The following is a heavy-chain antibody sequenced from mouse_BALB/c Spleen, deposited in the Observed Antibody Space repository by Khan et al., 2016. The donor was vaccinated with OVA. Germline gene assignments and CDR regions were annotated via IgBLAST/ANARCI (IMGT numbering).Heavy chain of an antibody. CDR3: AREWAAWLPY. CDR2: IYPGSDNT. CDR1: GYTFTDYY. V-gene: IGHV1-77*01. Sequence: QVQLQQSGAELARPGASVTLSCKASGYTFTDYYINWMRQRTGQGLEWIGEIYPGSDNTYYNEKFKGKATLTADKSSSTAYMQLSSLTSEDSAVYFCAREWAAWLPYWGQGTLVTVSA. J-gene: IGHJ3*01.